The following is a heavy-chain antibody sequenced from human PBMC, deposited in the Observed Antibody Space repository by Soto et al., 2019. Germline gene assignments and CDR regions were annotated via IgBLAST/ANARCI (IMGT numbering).Heavy chain of an antibody. CDR1: GFTFSSYA. V-gene: IGHV3-23*01. D-gene: IGHD3-22*01. J-gene: IGHJ4*02. Sequence: EVQLLESGGGLVQPGGSLRLSCAASGFTFSSYAMSWVRQAPGKGLEWVSAISGSGGSTYYADSVKGRFTISRDNSKNSLYLQMNSLRAEDTAVYYCAKQPSLVYYYDSSGFDYWGQGTLVTVSS. CDR2: ISGSGGST. CDR3: AKQPSLVYYYDSSGFDY.